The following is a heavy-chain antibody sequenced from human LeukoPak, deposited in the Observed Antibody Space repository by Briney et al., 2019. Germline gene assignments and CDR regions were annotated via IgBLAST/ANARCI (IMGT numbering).Heavy chain of an antibody. CDR1: GFTFSNFG. CDR2: IWYDASNK. J-gene: IGHJ5*02. Sequence: GRSLTLSCAASGFTFSNFGMHWVRQAPGKGLEWVVVIWYDASNKYYADSVKGRFTISRDNSKNTLYLQMNSLRDDDTAVYYCVRGVGVSRFNYFDPWGQGTLVTVSS. CDR3: VRGVGVSRFNYFDP. D-gene: IGHD1-26*01. V-gene: IGHV3-33*01.